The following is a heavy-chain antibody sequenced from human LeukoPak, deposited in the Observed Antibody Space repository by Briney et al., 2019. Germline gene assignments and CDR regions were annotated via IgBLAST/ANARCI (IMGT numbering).Heavy chain of an antibody. J-gene: IGHJ4*02. D-gene: IGHD1-26*01. CDR2: IKQDGSEK. Sequence: GGSLRLSCAASGFTFSRYWMSWVRQAPGKGLEWLANIKQDGSEKYYVDSVKGRFTISRDNAKNSLYLQMNSLRAQDTAIYYCARDTAGADYWGQGTLVTVSP. CDR1: GFTFSRYW. CDR3: ARDTAGADY. V-gene: IGHV3-7*03.